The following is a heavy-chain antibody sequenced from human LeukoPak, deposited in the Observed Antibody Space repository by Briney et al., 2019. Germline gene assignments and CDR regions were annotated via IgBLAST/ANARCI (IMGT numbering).Heavy chain of an antibody. J-gene: IGHJ4*02. Sequence: PGGSLRLFCAASGFTFSSYTMNWVRQAPGKGLEWVSSVSSGGSYKYYADSVKGRFTISRDNAKNSLYLQMNSLTAEDTAVYYCARNQYSNGYVYPIGGFDCWGQGTLVTVSS. V-gene: IGHV3-21*01. CDR3: ARNQYSNGYVYPIGGFDC. CDR2: VSSGGSYK. D-gene: IGHD5-18*01. CDR1: GFTFSSYT.